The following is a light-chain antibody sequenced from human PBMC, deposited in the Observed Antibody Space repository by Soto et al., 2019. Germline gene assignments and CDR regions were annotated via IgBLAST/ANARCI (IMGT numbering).Light chain of an antibody. J-gene: IGKJ2*01. CDR2: EVS. V-gene: IGKV2-30*02. CDR3: MQGTLWPTYT. CDR1: QSLVHSDGNTY. Sequence: DVVMAQSPHPLPVTLGQPASISCRSSQSLVHSDGNTYLSWFQQRPGQSPRRLIYEVSKRDSGAPDRFSGGGSGTDFTLKISRVEAEDVGVYYSMQGTLWPTYTFGEGTKLEIK.